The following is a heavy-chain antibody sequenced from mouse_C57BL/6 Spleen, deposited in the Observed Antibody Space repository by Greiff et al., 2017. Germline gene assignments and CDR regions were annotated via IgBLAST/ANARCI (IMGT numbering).Heavy chain of an antibody. CDR3: ARGKGDAMDY. CDR2: INPNNGGT. V-gene: IGHV1-26*01. CDR1: GYTFTDYC. Sequence: VQLQQSGPELVKPGASVKISCKASGYTFTDYCMNWVKQSHGKSLEWIGEINPNNGGTSYNQKFKGKATLTVDKSSSTAYMELRSLTSEDAAVYYCARGKGDAMDYWGQGTSVTVSS. J-gene: IGHJ4*01.